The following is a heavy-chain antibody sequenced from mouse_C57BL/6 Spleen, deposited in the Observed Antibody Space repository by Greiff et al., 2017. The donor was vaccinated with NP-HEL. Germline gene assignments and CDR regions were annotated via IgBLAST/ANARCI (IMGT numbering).Heavy chain of an antibody. Sequence: QVQLQQSGPELVKPGASVKISCKASGYAFSSSWMNWVKQRPGKGLEWIGRIYPGDGDTNYNGKFKGKATLTADKSSSTAYMQLSSLTSEDSAVYCCARGDYYGSGAWFAYWGQGTLVTVSA. D-gene: IGHD1-1*01. CDR1: GYAFSSSW. CDR3: ARGDYYGSGAWFAY. CDR2: IYPGDGDT. V-gene: IGHV1-82*01. J-gene: IGHJ3*01.